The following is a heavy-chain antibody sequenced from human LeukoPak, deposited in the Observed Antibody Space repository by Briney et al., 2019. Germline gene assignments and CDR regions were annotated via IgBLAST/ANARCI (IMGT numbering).Heavy chain of an antibody. D-gene: IGHD1-1*01. CDR3: ASSLRTHYYYYMDV. V-gene: IGHV4-4*09. CDR1: GGSISSYY. Sequence: SETLSLTCTVSGGSISSYYWSWIRQPPGKGLEWIGYIYTSGSTNYNPSLKSRVTISVDTSKNQFSLELSSVTAADTAVYYCASSLRTHYYYYMDVWGKGTTVTVSS. CDR2: IYTSGST. J-gene: IGHJ6*03.